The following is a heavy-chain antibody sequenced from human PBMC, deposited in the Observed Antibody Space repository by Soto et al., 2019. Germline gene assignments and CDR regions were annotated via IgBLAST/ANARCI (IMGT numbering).Heavy chain of an antibody. J-gene: IGHJ5*02. V-gene: IGHV4-59*01. CDR2: VYYTGKT. Sequence: QVQLQESGPGLVKPSETLSLTCSVSGDSLTSYYWTWVRQPPGKGLEWIGYVYYTGKTNYNPSLKSRVTILMDLSKNPFSLELRSLTAADTAVYYCARIILTGYYGLEPWGQGTLVIVSA. CDR1: GDSLTSYY. CDR3: ARIILTGYYGLEP. D-gene: IGHD3-9*01.